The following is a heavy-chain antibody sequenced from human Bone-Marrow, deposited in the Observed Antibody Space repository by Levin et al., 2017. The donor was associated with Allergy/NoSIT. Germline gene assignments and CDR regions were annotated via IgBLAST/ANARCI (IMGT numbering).Heavy chain of an antibody. Sequence: GESLKISCVASGFSFSSYDMHWVRQAPGKGLEWVSSIGTDDGTDFPDSVKGRFSISRENARNSLYLQITSLRVGDTAVYYCARGDSSWGIYGMDVWGQGTTVTVSS. CDR1: GFSFSSYD. D-gene: IGHD2-21*01. CDR2: IGTDDGT. V-gene: IGHV3-13*01. CDR3: ARGDSSWGIYGMDV. J-gene: IGHJ6*02.